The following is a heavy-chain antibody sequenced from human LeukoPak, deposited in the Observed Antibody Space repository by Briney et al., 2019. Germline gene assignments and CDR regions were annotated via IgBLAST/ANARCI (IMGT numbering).Heavy chain of an antibody. CDR2: ISAYSGYT. CDR1: GYTFTIYG. CDR3: ARERFWSGYYSPWGELDP. Sequence: ASVKVSCKASGYTFTIYGISWVRQAPGQGLEWMGWISAYSGYTNYAQKLQGRVAMTTDTSTSTAYMELRSLRSDDTAVYFCARERFWSGYYSPWGELDPWGQGTLVTVSS. J-gene: IGHJ5*02. D-gene: IGHD3-3*01. V-gene: IGHV1-18*01.